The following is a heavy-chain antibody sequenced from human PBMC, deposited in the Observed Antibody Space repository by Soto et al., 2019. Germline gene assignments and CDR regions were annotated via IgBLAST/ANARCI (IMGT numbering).Heavy chain of an antibody. V-gene: IGHV4-59*08. CDR2: IYYSGST. CDR1: GGSISRYY. J-gene: IGHJ6*03. CDR3: ARRRCSSTSCYVPTYYYYYYMDV. D-gene: IGHD2-2*01. Sequence: SEILSLTCTVSGGSISRYYWSWIRQPPGKGLERIGYIYYSGSTNYNPSLKSRVTISVDTSKNQFSLKLSSVTAADTAVYYCARRRCSSTSCYVPTYYYYYYMDVWGKGTTVNVSS.